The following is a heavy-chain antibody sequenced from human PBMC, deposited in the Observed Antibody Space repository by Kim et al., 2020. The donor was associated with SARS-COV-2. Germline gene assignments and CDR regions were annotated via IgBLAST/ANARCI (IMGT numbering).Heavy chain of an antibody. D-gene: IGHD4-17*01. J-gene: IGHJ4*02. Sequence: KYSQKFQGRVTITRDTSARTADMELSSLRSEDTAVYYSARSPRWIFDYWGQGTLVTVSS. CDR3: ARSPRWIFDY. V-gene: IGHV1-3*01.